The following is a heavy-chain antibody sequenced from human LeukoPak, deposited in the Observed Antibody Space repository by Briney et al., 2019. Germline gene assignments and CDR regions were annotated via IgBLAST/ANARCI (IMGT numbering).Heavy chain of an antibody. Sequence: GGSLRLSCAASGFTVSSNYMSWVRQAPGKGLEWVSVIYSGGSTYYADSVKGRFTVSRDNSKHTLYLQMNSLRAEDTAVYYCARDRDSYGFDYWGQGTLVTVSS. J-gene: IGHJ4*02. CDR1: GFTVSSNY. CDR2: IYSGGST. V-gene: IGHV3-53*01. CDR3: ARDRDSYGFDY. D-gene: IGHD5-18*01.